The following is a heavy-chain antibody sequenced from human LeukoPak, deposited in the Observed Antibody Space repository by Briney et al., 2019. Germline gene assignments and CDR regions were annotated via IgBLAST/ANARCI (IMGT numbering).Heavy chain of an antibody. J-gene: IGHJ4*02. V-gene: IGHV4-34*01. Sequence: SETLSLTCTVSGGSINSYYWSWIRQSPGKGLEWIGEINHSGSTNYNPSLKSRVTLSVDTSKKQFSLELSSVTAADTAVYYCAISRYCSMTDCYFRPSDYWGQGTLVTVSS. CDR1: GGSINSYY. CDR2: INHSGST. CDR3: AISRYCSMTDCYFRPSDY. D-gene: IGHD2-2*01.